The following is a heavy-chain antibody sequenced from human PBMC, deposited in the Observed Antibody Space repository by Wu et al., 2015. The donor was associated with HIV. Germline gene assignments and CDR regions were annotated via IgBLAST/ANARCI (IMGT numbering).Heavy chain of an antibody. V-gene: IGHV1-18*01. Sequence: QVQLVQSGAEVKKPGASVKVSCKASGYTFTSYGISWVRQAPGQGLEWMGWISAYNGNTNYAQKLQGRVTMTTDTSTTTAYMELRSLRSDDTAVYYCARDRVIAVAGYPVDYWGQGTLVTVSS. J-gene: IGHJ4*02. CDR3: ARDRVIAVAGYPVDY. CDR1: GYTFTSYG. D-gene: IGHD6-19*01. CDR2: ISAYNGNT.